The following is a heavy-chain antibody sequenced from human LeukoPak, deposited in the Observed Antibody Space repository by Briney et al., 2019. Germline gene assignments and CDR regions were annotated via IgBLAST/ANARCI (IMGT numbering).Heavy chain of an antibody. CDR1: GFTFSDYY. J-gene: IGHJ4*02. CDR3: AREMAYYDFWSGVGDY. D-gene: IGHD3-3*01. CDR2: ISSSSSTI. V-gene: IGHV3-48*01. Sequence: GGSLRLSYAASGFTFSDYYMNWVRQAPGKGLEWVSYISSSSSTIYYADSVKGRFTISRDNAKNSLYLQMNSLRAEDTAVYYCAREMAYYDFWSGVGDYWGQGTLVTVSS.